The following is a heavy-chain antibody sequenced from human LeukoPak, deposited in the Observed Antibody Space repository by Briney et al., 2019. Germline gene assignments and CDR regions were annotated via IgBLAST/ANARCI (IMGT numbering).Heavy chain of an antibody. CDR2: IYRDSSVI. J-gene: IGHJ4*02. V-gene: IGHV3-48*01. CDR1: GFSFDEYA. D-gene: IGHD3-10*01. Sequence: GGSLRLSCVASGFSFDEYAMNWVRQAPGKGLEWISCIYRDSSVIHYAGSVRGRFTVSRDNAKNSVYLQMNSLRAEDTAVYFCARYGSGSNYRVPFGSWGQGTLVTVSS. CDR3: ARYGSGSNYRVPFGS.